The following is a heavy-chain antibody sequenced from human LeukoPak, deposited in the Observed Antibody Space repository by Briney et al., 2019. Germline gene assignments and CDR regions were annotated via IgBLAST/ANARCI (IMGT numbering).Heavy chain of an antibody. V-gene: IGHV1-8*01. CDR1: GYTFTSYD. Sequence: ASVKVSCKASGYTFTSYDINWVRQATGQGLEWMGWMNPNSGNTGYAQKFQGRVTMTRNTSISTAYMELSSLRSEDTAVYYCAADSGTGGGLYYYYGVDVWGQGTTVTVSS. J-gene: IGHJ6*02. CDR3: AADSGTGGGLYYYYGVDV. CDR2: MNPNSGNT. D-gene: IGHD3-10*01.